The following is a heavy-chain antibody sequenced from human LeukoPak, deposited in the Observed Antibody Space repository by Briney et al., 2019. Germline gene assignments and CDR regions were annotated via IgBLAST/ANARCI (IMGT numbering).Heavy chain of an antibody. CDR3: ARDWDSSSWYVAFDI. D-gene: IGHD6-13*01. V-gene: IGHV3-48*03. CDR1: GFTFSSYE. CDR2: ISSGGTGK. J-gene: IGHJ3*02. Sequence: GGSLRLSRAASGFTFSSYEMNWVRQAPGKGLEWVSYISSGGTGKYYADSVKGRFTISRDNAKNSLYLQMNSLRAEDTAVYYCARDWDSSSWYVAFDIWGQGTMVTVSS.